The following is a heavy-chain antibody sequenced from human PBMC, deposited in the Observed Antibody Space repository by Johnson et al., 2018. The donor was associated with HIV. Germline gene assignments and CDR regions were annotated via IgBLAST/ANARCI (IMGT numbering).Heavy chain of an antibody. J-gene: IGHJ3*02. CDR3: ARGGYCRSTNCYRGNAFDI. CDR1: GFTFSSYD. CDR2: IGTAGDT. Sequence: EQLVESGGGLVQPGGSLRLSCAASGFTFSSYDMHWVRQATGKGLEWVSAIGTAGDTYYPGSVKGRFTIPRDNAKNSLFLQMNSLRAEDTALYYCARGGYCRSTNCYRGNAFDIWGQGTMVTVSS. D-gene: IGHD2-2*01. V-gene: IGHV3-13*01.